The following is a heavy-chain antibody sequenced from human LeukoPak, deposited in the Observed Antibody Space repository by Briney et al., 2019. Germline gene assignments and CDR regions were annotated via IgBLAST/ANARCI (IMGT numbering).Heavy chain of an antibody. Sequence: SVKVSCKASGGTFSSYAISWVRQAPGQGLEWMEGIIPIFGTANYAQKFQGRVTITADESTSTAYMELSSLRSEDTAVYYCAREDTYVLTTYYYYGMDVWGQGTTVTVSS. J-gene: IGHJ6*02. CDR3: AREDTYVLTTYYYYGMDV. V-gene: IGHV1-69*13. D-gene: IGHD2-8*01. CDR2: IIPIFGTA. CDR1: GGTFSSYA.